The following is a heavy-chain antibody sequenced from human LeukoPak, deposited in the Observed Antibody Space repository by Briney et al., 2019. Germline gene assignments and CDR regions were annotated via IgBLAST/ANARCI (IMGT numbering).Heavy chain of an antibody. CDR1: GFTFTSSA. CDR2: IVVGSGNT. J-gene: IGHJ4*02. V-gene: IGHV1-58*02. D-gene: IGHD5-18*01. Sequence: ASVKVSCKASGFTFTSSAMQWVRQARGQRLEWIGWIVVGSGNTNYAQKFQERVTITRDMSTSTAYMELSSLRSEDTAVYYCARDWSYGIFPLYYFDYWGQGTLVTVSS. CDR3: ARDWSYGIFPLYYFDY.